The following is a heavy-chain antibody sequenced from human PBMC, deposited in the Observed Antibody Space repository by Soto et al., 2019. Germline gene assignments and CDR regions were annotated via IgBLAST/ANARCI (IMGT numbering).Heavy chain of an antibody. J-gene: IGHJ4*02. V-gene: IGHV3-7*01. Sequence: PGWSQRLSGADSGFYISRYGVRWVRQAPGKGLEWVANIKQDGSEKYYVDSVKGRFTISRDNAKNSLYLQMNSLRAEDTAVYYCARDISSSGMTTVTTSFDYWGQGTLVTVSS. CDR2: IKQDGSEK. CDR3: ARDISSSGMTTVTTSFDY. CDR1: GFYISRYG. D-gene: IGHD4-17*01.